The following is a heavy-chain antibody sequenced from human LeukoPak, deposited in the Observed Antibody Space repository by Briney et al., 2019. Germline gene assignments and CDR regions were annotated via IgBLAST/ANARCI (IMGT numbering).Heavy chain of an antibody. Sequence: GGSLRLSRTTSGFGSKNYAMSWVRLAPGKGLEWVSIISATGVHTYYADSVKGRFTISRDNSKNTLYLQMNSLRAEDTAVYYCARQPAGYSYGAGAFDIWGQGTMVTVSS. CDR2: ISATGVHT. J-gene: IGHJ3*02. V-gene: IGHV3-23*01. CDR1: GFGSKNYA. D-gene: IGHD5-18*01. CDR3: ARQPAGYSYGAGAFDI.